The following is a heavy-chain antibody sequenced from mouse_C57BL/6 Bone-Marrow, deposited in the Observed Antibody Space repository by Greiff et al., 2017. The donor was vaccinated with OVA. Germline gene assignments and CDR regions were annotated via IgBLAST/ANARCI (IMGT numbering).Heavy chain of an antibody. D-gene: IGHD2-10*01. CDR3: ATYSPFAY. CDR2: ISSGSSTI. J-gene: IGHJ3*01. CDR1: GFTFSDYG. Sequence: EVKLVESGGGLVKPGGSLKLSCAASGFTFSDYGMHWVRQAPEKGLEWVAYISSGSSTIYYADTVKGRFTISRDNAKNTLFLQMTSLRSEDTARYYCATYSPFAYWGQGTLVTVSA. V-gene: IGHV5-17*01.